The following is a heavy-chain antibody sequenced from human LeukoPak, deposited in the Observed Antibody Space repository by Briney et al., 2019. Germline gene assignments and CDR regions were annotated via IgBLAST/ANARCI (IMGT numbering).Heavy chain of an antibody. J-gene: IGHJ3*02. CDR1: GGTFSSYA. CDR2: IIPIFGTA. Sequence: ASVKVSCKASGGTFSSYAISWVRQAPGQGLEWMGGIIPIFGTANYAQKFQGRVTITADESTSTAYMELSSLRSEDTAVYYCARDSYGFSSAFDIWGQGTMVTVSS. CDR3: ARDSYGFSSAFDI. V-gene: IGHV1-69*13. D-gene: IGHD5-18*01.